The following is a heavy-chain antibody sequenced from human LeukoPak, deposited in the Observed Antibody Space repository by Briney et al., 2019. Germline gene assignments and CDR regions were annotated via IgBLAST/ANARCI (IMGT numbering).Heavy chain of an antibody. CDR3: ASRRSEDSGSFV. CDR1: GGSISSSRYY. J-gene: IGHJ4*02. CDR2: IYYSGST. Sequence: SETLSLTCTVSGGSISSSRYYWGWIRQPPGKGLEWIGSIYYSGSTYYNPSLKSRVTISVDTSKNQFSLKLSSVTAADTAVYYCASRRSEDSGSFVWGQGTLVTVSS. D-gene: IGHD1-26*01. V-gene: IGHV4-39*01.